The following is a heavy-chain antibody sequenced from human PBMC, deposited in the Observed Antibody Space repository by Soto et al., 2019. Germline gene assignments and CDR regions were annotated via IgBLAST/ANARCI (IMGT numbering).Heavy chain of an antibody. CDR3: ARNGYYYYDSSGYYNRIRLAYDY. Sequence: ASVKVSCKASGYTFTSYGISWVRQAHGQGLEWMGWISAYNGNTNYAQKHQGRDTMTKDTSTSTAYMELRSLRSDDTAVYYCARNGYYYYDSSGYYNRIRLAYDYWGQVTLVTVSS. CDR2: ISAYNGNT. D-gene: IGHD3-22*01. J-gene: IGHJ4*02. V-gene: IGHV1-18*01. CDR1: GYTFTSYG.